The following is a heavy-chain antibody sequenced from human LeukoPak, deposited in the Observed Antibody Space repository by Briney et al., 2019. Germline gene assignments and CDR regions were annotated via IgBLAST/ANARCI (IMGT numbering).Heavy chain of an antibody. V-gene: IGHV4-31*11. Sequence: SETLSLTCAVYGGSFSGYYWSWIRQHPGKGLEWIGYIYYSGSTYYNPSLKSRVTISVDTSKNQFSLKLSSVTAADTAVYYCARDTTRYCSGGSCAAWFDPWGQGTLVTVSS. D-gene: IGHD2-15*01. CDR1: GGSFSGYY. CDR2: IYYSGST. J-gene: IGHJ5*02. CDR3: ARDTTRYCSGGSCAAWFDP.